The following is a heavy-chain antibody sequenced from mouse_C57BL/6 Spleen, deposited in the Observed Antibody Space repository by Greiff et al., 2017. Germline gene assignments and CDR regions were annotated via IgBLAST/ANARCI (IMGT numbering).Heavy chain of an antibody. V-gene: IGHV6-3*01. CDR3: TGLTTVVARYFDV. Sequence: EVKLEESGGGLVQPGGSMKLSCVASGFTFSNYWMNWVRQSPEKGLEWVAQIRLKSDNYATHYAESVKGRFTISRDDSKSSVYLQMNNLRAEDTGIYYCTGLTTVVARYFDVWGTGTTVTVSS. J-gene: IGHJ1*03. D-gene: IGHD1-1*01. CDR1: GFTFSNYW. CDR2: IRLKSDNYAT.